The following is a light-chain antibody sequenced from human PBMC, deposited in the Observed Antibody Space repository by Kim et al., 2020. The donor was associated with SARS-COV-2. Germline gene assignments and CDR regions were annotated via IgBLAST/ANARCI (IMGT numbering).Light chain of an antibody. CDR1: SSGVGGYDY. J-gene: IGLJ2*01. CDR2: DVA. V-gene: IGLV2-14*03. CDR3: SSYSSTSTVL. Sequence: GQSITSSCTGTSSGVGGYDYVSWYQQHPGKAPKLMIYDVANRPSGVSNRFSGSKSGNTASLTISGLQAEDEADYYCSSYSSTSTVLFGGGTQLTVL.